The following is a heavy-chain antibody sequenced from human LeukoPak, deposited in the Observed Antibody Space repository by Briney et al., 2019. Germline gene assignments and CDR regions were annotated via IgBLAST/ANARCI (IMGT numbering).Heavy chain of an antibody. CDR2: INHSGST. D-gene: IGHD3-16*01. CDR1: GGSFSGYY. V-gene: IGHV4-34*01. CDR3: ARDLSHRGNNGDYYYGMDV. Sequence: SETLSLTCAVYGGSFSGYYWSWIRQPPGKGLEWIGEINHSGSTNYNPSLKSRVTISVDTSKNQFSLKLSSVTAADMAVYYCARDLSHRGNNGDYYYGMDVWGQGTTVTVSS. J-gene: IGHJ6*02.